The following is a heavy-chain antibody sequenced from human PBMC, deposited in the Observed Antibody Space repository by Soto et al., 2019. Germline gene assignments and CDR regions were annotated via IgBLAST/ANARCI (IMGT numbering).Heavy chain of an antibody. D-gene: IGHD2-2*01. V-gene: IGHV1-3*01. CDR3: ARVTSPAGYNWFDP. J-gene: IGHJ5*02. CDR2: INAGNGNT. Sequence: GASVKVSCKASGYTFTSYATHWVRQAPGQRLEWMGWINAGNGNTKYSQKFQGRVTITRDTSASTAYMELSSLRSEDTAVYYCARVTSPAGYNWFDPWGQGTLVTVSS. CDR1: GYTFTSYA.